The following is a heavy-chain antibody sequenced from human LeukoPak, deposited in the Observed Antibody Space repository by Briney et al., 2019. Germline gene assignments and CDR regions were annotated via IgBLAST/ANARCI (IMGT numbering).Heavy chain of an antibody. V-gene: IGHV1-18*01. J-gene: IGHJ4*02. CDR2: ISAYNGDT. CDR3: ARDLKRTVGATTASDY. D-gene: IGHD1-26*01. CDR1: GSTFTSYG. Sequence: ASVKVSCKASGSTFTSYGISWVRQAPGQGLEGMGWISAYNGDTNYAQKFQGRVTMTTDTSTSTGYMELRSLTSYGTAVYYCARDLKRTVGATTASDYWGQGTLVTVSS.